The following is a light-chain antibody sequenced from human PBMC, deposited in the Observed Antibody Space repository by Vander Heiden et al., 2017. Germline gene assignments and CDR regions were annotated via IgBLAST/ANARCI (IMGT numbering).Light chain of an antibody. J-gene: IGKJ1*01. Sequence: DIEMTRSPSTLSASVGDRVTITCRASQSISSWLAWYQQKPGKAPKLLIYKASSLESGVPSRFCGSGSGTEFTLTISSLQPDDFATYYCQQYNSYPWTFGQGTKVEIK. CDR1: QSISSW. CDR2: KAS. V-gene: IGKV1-5*03. CDR3: QQYNSYPWT.